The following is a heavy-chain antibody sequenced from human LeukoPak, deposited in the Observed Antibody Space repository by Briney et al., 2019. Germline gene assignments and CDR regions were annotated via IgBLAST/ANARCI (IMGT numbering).Heavy chain of an antibody. J-gene: IGHJ4*02. V-gene: IGHV3-21*01. CDR1: GFTFSSYS. Sequence: GRSLRLSCAASGFTFSSYSMNWVRQAPWKGLEWVSSISSSSSYIYYADSVKGRFTISRDNAKNSLYLQMNSLRAEDTAVYYSARDPETIYSNSRSEFDYWGQGTLVTVSS. D-gene: IGHD4-11*01. CDR2: ISSSSSYI. CDR3: ARDPETIYSNSRSEFDY.